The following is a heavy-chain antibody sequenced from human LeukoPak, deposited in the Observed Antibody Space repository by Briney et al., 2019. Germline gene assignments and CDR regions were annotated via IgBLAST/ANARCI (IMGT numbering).Heavy chain of an antibody. V-gene: IGHV3-48*03. J-gene: IGHJ5*02. CDR1: GFTFSSYE. D-gene: IGHD6-6*01. CDR2: ISSSGSTI. Sequence: GGSLRLSCAASGFTFSSYEMNWVRQAPGKGLEWVSYISSSGSTIYYADSVKGRFTISRDNAKNSLYLQMNSLRAEDTAVYYCARGINYLYSSWGRGWFDPWGQGTLVTVSS. CDR3: ARGINYLYSSWGRGWFDP.